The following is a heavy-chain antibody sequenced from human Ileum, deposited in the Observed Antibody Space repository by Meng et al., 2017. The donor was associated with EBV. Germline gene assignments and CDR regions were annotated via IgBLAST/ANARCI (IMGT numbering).Heavy chain of an antibody. CDR2: IYNSGST. CDR3: ARGQKGYFDL. V-gene: IGHV4-30-4*01. J-gene: IGHJ2*01. CDR1: GGSSSSSNYY. Sequence: QVQLEESGPGLVKPSQTLSLTCTVFGGSSSSSNYYWSWIRQPPGKGPEWSGHIYNSGSTYYNPSLKSRITISVDTSKNQFSLKLSSVTAADTAVYYCARGQKGYFDLWGRGTLVTVSS.